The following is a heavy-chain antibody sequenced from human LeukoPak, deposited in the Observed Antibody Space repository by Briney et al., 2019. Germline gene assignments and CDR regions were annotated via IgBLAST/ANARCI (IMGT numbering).Heavy chain of an antibody. D-gene: IGHD3-3*01. CDR1: GGSISSSSYY. CDR2: IYYSGST. Sequence: SETLSLTCTVSGGSISSSSYYWGWIRQPPGKGLEWIGSIYYSGSTYYNRSLKSRVTISVDTSKNQFSLKLSSVTAADTAVYYCARQGSNDFWSGHNWFDPWGQGTLVTVSS. V-gene: IGHV4-39*01. J-gene: IGHJ5*02. CDR3: ARQGSNDFWSGHNWFDP.